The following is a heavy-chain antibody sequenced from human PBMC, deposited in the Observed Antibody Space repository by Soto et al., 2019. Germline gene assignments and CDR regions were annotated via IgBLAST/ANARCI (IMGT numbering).Heavy chain of an antibody. Sequence: QMQLVESGGGVVQPGMSLRLSCTASGFMFSSYAMHWVRQAPGKGLEWVAVISHDGKERYYADSVKGRFTISRDNSKNTLYLQMNSLRAEDTSVYYCATDRRVYGVIVATMEYWGQGTQVTVSS. CDR3: ATDRRVYGVIVATMEY. V-gene: IGHV3-30*03. J-gene: IGHJ4*02. CDR1: GFMFSSYA. CDR2: ISHDGKER. D-gene: IGHD5-12*01.